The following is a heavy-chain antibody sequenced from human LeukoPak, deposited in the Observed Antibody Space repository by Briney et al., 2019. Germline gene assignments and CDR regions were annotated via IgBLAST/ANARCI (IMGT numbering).Heavy chain of an antibody. Sequence: SETLSLTCTVSGGSISSSSYYWGWIRQPPGKGLEWIGSIYYSGGTYYNPSLKSRVTISVDTSKNQFSLKLSSVTAADTAVYYCASHGDLDYWGQGTLVTVSS. CDR2: IYYSGGT. V-gene: IGHV4-39*01. J-gene: IGHJ4*02. D-gene: IGHD3-10*01. CDR1: GGSISSSSYY. CDR3: ASHGDLDY.